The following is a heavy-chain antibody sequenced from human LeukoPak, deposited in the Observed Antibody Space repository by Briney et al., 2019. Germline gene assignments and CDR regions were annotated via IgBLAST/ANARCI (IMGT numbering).Heavy chain of an antibody. CDR1: GGSISSGGYY. V-gene: IGHV4-31*03. D-gene: IGHD5-18*01. J-gene: IGHJ3*02. CDR3: ARRPGVSSWIQHAFDI. Sequence: PSETLSLTCTVSGGSISSGGYYWSWIRQHPGKGLEWIGYIYYSGSTYYNPSLKSRVIISVDTSKNQFSLKLGSVTVADTAVYYCARRPGVSSWIQHAFDIWGQGTMVTVSS. CDR2: IYYSGST.